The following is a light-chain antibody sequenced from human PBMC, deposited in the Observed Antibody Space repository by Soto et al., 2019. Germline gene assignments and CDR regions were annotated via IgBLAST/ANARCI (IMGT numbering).Light chain of an antibody. CDR2: NNN. CDR3: LSDDSSLSGWV. CDR1: NSNIGAGSD. V-gene: IGLV1-40*01. J-gene: IGLJ7*01. Sequence: QAVVTQPPSVSGAPGQRVTISCIGSNSNIGAGSDVHWYQHLLGTAPKLLISNNNNRPSGVPDRFSGSKSGSSASLAITGLQAEDEADYYCLSDDSSLSGWVFGGGTQLTVL.